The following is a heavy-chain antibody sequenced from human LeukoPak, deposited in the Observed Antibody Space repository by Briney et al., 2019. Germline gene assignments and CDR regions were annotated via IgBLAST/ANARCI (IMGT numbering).Heavy chain of an antibody. CDR1: GGSISSGSYY. Sequence: PSETLSLTCTVSGGSISSGSYYWSWIRQPAGKGLEWIGRIYTSGSTNYNPSLKSRVTMSVDTSKNQFSLKLSSVTAADTAVYYCARDQEVMDVWGKGTTVTVSS. CDR2: IYTSGST. CDR3: ARDQEVMDV. V-gene: IGHV4-61*02. J-gene: IGHJ6*04.